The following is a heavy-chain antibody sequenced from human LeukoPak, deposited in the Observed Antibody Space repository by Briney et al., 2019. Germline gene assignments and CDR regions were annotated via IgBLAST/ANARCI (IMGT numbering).Heavy chain of an antibody. Sequence: SETLSLACTVSGGSISSSSYYWGWIRQPPGKGLEWIGSIYYSGTTHHSPSLESRVTISVDTSKNQFSLKVASVTAADTAIYYCAKGAGGFSYYNWFDPWGQGTLVTVSS. CDR2: IYYSGTT. V-gene: IGHV4-39*07. D-gene: IGHD5-18*01. J-gene: IGHJ5*02. CDR3: AKGAGGFSYYNWFDP. CDR1: GGSISSSSYY.